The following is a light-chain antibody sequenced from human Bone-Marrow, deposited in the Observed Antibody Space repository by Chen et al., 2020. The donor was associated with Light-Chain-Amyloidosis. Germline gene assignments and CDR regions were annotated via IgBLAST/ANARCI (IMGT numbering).Light chain of an antibody. V-gene: IGLV2-14*01. CDR2: DVS. J-gene: IGLJ3*02. CDR3: STYTSSSTLE. Sequence: QSALTQPASVSGSPGQPITISCTGTSSDVGGYNFVSWHQQHPGKAPNLMIYDVSNRPSGVSNRFSGSKSGNTASLTISGLQAEDEADYYGSTYTSSSTLEFGGGTKLTVL. CDR1: SSDVGGYNF.